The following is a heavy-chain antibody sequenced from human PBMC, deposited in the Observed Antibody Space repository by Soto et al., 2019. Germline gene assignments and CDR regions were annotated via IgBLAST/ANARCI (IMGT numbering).Heavy chain of an antibody. V-gene: IGHV1-2*04. CDR2: INPNSGGT. CDR1: GYTFNNYG. J-gene: IGHJ4*02. CDR3: ARELGSGNAEFDY. D-gene: IGHD2-15*01. Sequence: GASVKVSCKASGYTFNNYGITWVRQAPGQGLEWMGWINPNSGGTNYAQKFQGWVTMTRDTSISTAYMELSRLRSDDTAVYYCARELGSGNAEFDYWGQGTPVTVSS.